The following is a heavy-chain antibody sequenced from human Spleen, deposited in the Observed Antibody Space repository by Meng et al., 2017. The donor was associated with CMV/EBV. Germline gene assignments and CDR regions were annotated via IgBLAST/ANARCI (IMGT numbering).Heavy chain of an antibody. CDR1: NYSISSGHY. CDR3: ARAGYSSSWPRNWFDP. Sequence: SETLSLTCSVSNYSISSGHYWAWIRQPPGKGLEWLGNIYHNGNLYYKPSLKSRVTISVDTSKNQFSLKLSSVTAADTAVYYCARAGYSSSWPRNWFDPWGQGTLVTVSS. D-gene: IGHD6-13*01. CDR2: IYHNGNL. J-gene: IGHJ5*02. V-gene: IGHV4-38-2*02.